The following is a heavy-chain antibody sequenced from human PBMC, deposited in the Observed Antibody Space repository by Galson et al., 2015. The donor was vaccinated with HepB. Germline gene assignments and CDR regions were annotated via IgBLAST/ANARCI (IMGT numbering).Heavy chain of an antibody. CDR3: ARIFCGSYLGVGAFDI. Sequence: PALVKPTQTLTLTCTFSGFSLSTSGMCVSWIRQPPGKALEWLALIDWDADKYYSTSLKTRLTISKDTSKNQVVLTMTNVDPVDTATYYCARIFCGSYLGVGAFDIWGQGTMVTVSS. CDR2: IDWDADK. V-gene: IGHV2-70*01. D-gene: IGHD1-26*01. CDR1: GFSLSTSGMC. J-gene: IGHJ3*02.